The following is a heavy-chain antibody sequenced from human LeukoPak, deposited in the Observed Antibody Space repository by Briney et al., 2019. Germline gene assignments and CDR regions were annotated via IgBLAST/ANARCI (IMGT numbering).Heavy chain of an antibody. J-gene: IGHJ4*02. Sequence: GGSLRLSCAASGFTFSSYAMHWVRQAPGKGLEWVAVISYDGSNKYYADSVKGRFTIFRDNSKNTLYLQMNSLRAEDTAVYYCAHYYGSGSYFLGNYFDYWGQGTLVTVSS. CDR3: AHYYGSGSYFLGNYFDY. CDR2: ISYDGSNK. V-gene: IGHV3-30*04. D-gene: IGHD3-10*01. CDR1: GFTFSSYA.